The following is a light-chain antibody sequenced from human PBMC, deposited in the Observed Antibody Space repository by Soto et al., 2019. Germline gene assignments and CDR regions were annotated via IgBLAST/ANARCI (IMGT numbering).Light chain of an antibody. J-gene: IGKJ5*01. CDR2: LGS. V-gene: IGKV2-28*01. Sequence: DLVMTQSPLSLPVTPGEPASSSCRSSQSLLHSNGYNYLDWYLQKPGQAPQLLIYLGSNRASGVPDRFSGSGSGTDFTLKISRVEAEDVGVYYCMQALQTPPTFGQGTRLEIK. CDR3: MQALQTPPT. CDR1: QSLLHSNGYNY.